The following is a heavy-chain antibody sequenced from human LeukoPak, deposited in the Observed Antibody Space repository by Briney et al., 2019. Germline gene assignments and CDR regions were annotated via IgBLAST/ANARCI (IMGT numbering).Heavy chain of an antibody. V-gene: IGHV3-74*01. D-gene: IGHD3-16*01. J-gene: IGHJ4*02. CDR1: GFTFSSYW. CDR3: ARVNVCPRCHFDY. CDR2: IGPDGSSV. Sequence: GGSLRLSCAASGFTFSSYWMHWVRQAPGKGLVWVSRIGPDGSSVIYADSVNGRFTISRDNAKNTLYLQMNSLRADDTAVYYCARVNVCPRCHFDYWGQGTLVTVSS.